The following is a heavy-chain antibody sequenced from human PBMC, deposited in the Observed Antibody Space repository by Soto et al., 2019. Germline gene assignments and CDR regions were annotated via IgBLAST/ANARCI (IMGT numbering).Heavy chain of an antibody. J-gene: IGHJ4*02. CDR3: ARLGGYYQAFDN. Sequence: TLSLTCTVSGGSINSRSYYWGWIRQPPGKGLEWVGYIYYTGTSKYNPSLKSRVTISVDSSKNQFSPKLDSVTAADTAVYYCARLGGYYQAFDNWGQGTLVTVSS. CDR2: IYYTGTS. V-gene: IGHV4-61*05. CDR1: GGSINSRSYY. D-gene: IGHD3-3*01.